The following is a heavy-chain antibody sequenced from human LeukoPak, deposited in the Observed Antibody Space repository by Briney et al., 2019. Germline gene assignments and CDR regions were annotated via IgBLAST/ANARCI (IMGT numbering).Heavy chain of an antibody. CDR1: GGSISSYY. CDR3: ARVPFSSYGDSYYGMDV. D-gene: IGHD4-17*01. V-gene: IGHV4-59*01. J-gene: IGHJ6*02. Sequence: PSKTLSLTCTVSGGSISSYYWSWIRQPPGKGLEWIGYIYYSGSTNYNPSLKSRVTISVDTSKNQFSLKLSSVTAADTAVYYCARVPFSSYGDSYYGMDVWGQGTTVTVSS. CDR2: IYYSGST.